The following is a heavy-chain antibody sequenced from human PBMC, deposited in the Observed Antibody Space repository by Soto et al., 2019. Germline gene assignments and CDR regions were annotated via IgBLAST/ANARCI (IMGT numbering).Heavy chain of an antibody. CDR1: GFTVSSNY. D-gene: IGHD2-15*01. V-gene: IGHV3-66*01. CDR3: ARDDVLYCVRCYGVHLDV. J-gene: IGHJ6*04. CDR2: IQSGAAT. Sequence: EVHLVESGGGLVQPGGSLRLSCAASGFTVSSNYMNWVSQAPGKRLEWLSLIQSGAATYYADSVKGRFSISRDTFDNTLPSKMDSLRAEDTAVYYFARDDVLYCVRCYGVHLDVWGKGTTVSVPA.